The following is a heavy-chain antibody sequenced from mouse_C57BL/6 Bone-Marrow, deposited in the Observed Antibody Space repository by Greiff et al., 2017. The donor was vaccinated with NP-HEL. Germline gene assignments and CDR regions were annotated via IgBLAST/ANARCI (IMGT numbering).Heavy chain of an antibody. V-gene: IGHV1-59*01. D-gene: IGHD4-1*01. Sequence: VQLQQPGAELVRPGTSVKLSCKASGYTFTSYWMHWVKQRPGQGLEWIGVIDPSDSYTNYNQKFKGKATLTVDTSSSTAYMQRSSLTSEDSAVYYCARRNWYFDYWGQGTTLTVSS. CDR2: IDPSDSYT. CDR3: ARRNWYFDY. J-gene: IGHJ2*01. CDR1: GYTFTSYW.